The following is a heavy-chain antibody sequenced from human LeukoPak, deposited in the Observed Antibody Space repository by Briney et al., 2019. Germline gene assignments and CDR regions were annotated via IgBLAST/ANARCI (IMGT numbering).Heavy chain of an antibody. J-gene: IGHJ4*02. Sequence: GGSLRLSCAASGFTFSSYAVTWVRQAPGKGLEWVSAISGSGGSTYYADSVKGRFTISRDNSKNTLYLQMNSLRAEDTAMYYCVKGGYSSSVYLDYWGQGTLVTVSS. D-gene: IGHD6-19*01. V-gene: IGHV3-23*01. CDR1: GFTFSSYA. CDR2: ISGSGGST. CDR3: VKGGYSSSVYLDY.